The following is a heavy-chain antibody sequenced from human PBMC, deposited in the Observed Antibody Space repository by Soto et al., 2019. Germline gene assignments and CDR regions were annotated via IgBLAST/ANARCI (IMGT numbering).Heavy chain of an antibody. CDR3: ARDNQGYFDY. CDR2: IYYSGST. V-gene: IGHV4-59*01. Sequence: SETLSLTCTVSGGSISSYYWSWIRQPPGKGLEWIGYIYYSGSTNYNPSLKSRVTISVDTSKNQFSLKLSSVTAADTAVYYCARDNQGYFDYWGQGTLVTVSS. CDR1: GGSISSYY. J-gene: IGHJ4*02.